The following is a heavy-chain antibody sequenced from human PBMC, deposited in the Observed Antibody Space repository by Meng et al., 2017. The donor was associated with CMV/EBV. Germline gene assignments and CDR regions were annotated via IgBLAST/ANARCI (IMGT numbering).Heavy chain of an antibody. D-gene: IGHD3-10*01. J-gene: IGHJ4*02. CDR2: ISGSGDGT. CDR3: AKVPGSLYLRSYYFDY. V-gene: IGHV3-23*01. CDR1: GFIFSNYG. Sequence: GGSLRLSCVASGFIFSNYGMTWVRQGPGKRLEWVSAISGSGDGTHFAESVKGRFTISRDNTQNTLYLQMNSLRAEDTAVYYCAKVPGSLYLRSYYFDYWGQGILVTVSS.